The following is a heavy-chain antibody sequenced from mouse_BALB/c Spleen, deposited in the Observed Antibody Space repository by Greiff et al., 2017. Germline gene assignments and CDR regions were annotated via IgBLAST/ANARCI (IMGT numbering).Heavy chain of an antibody. CDR1: GFTFSSFG. CDR3: ARCRYDEYFDV. CDR2: ISSGSSTI. J-gene: IGHJ1*01. D-gene: IGHD2-14*01. Sequence: EVKVVESGGGLVQPGGSRKLSCAASGFTFSSFGMHWVRQAPEKGLEWVAYISSGSSTIYYADTVKGRFTISRDNPKNTLFLQMTSLRSEDTAMYYCARCRYDEYFDVWGAGTTVTVSS. V-gene: IGHV5-17*02.